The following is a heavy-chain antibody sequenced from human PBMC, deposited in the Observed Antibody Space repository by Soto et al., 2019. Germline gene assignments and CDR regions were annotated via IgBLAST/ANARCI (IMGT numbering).Heavy chain of an antibody. J-gene: IGHJ6*03. D-gene: IGHD4-17*01. CDR1: GFAFTSYR. CDR2: IKTDGSRT. V-gene: IGHV3-74*03. Sequence: EVQLVESGGGLVQPGGSLRLSCVASGFAFTSYRMHWVRQAPGKGLVWVSRIKTDGSRTTYADSVKGRFTISRDNAKNTLYLQMNSLRAEDTAVYYSAREPRASNGDYINSYYYYMDVWGTGTTVTVSS. CDR3: AREPRASNGDYINSYYYYMDV.